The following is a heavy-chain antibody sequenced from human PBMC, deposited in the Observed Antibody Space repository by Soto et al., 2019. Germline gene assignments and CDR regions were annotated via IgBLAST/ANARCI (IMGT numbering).Heavy chain of an antibody. CDR2: ITNNGDTT. Sequence: EKQLVESGGALAQPGGSLRLSCVGSGFTFSIYALTWVRQAPGKGLEWVSLITNNGDTTFFGDSVKGRFSISRDNSKNTLYLQLATLRAADTAVYSCAMSAGYGGGFDVWGQGTMVAVSS. D-gene: IGHD5-12*01. CDR1: GFTFSIYA. J-gene: IGHJ3*01. V-gene: IGHV3-23*04. CDR3: AMSAGYGGGFDV.